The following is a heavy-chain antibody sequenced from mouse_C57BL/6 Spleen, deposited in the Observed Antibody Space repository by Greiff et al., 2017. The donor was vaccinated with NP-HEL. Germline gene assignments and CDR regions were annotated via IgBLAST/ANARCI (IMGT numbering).Heavy chain of an antibody. CDR2: INPGSGGT. J-gene: IGHJ3*01. V-gene: IGHV1-54*01. CDR1: GYAFTNYL. CDR3: ARWGDYDVRGFAY. Sequence: VQLQQSGAELVRPGTSVKVSCKASGYAFTNYLIAWVKQRPGQGLEWIGVINPGSGGTNYNEKFKGKATLTADKSSSTAYMQLSSLTSEDSAVYFCARWGDYDVRGFAYWGQGTLVTVSA. D-gene: IGHD2-4*01.